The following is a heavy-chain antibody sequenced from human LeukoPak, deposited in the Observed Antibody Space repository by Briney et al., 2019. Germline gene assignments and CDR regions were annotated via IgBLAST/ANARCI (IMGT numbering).Heavy chain of an antibody. CDR1: GFTVSGSW. J-gene: IGHJ3*01. V-gene: IGHV3-7*01. D-gene: IGHD6-13*01. Sequence: GGSLRLSCAASGFTVSGSWMTWVRQAPGKGLEWVANMKPDRSPGLQLGSVKGRFTVSRDNAKHSVYLQMNSLRADDTGVYYCARSNGHRSSWDMDVRGQGTMVTVSS. CDR3: ARSNGHRSSWDMDV. CDR2: MKPDRSPG.